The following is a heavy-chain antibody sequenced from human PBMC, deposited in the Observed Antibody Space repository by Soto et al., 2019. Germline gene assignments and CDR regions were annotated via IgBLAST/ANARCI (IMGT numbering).Heavy chain of an antibody. J-gene: IGHJ5*02. CDR1: GFTFSSYA. D-gene: IGHD2-2*01. Sequence: EVQLLESGGGLVQPGGSLRLSCAASGFTFSSYAMSWVRQAPGKGLEWVSAISGSGGSTYYADSVKGRFTISRDNSKNTLYLQMNSLRADDTAVYYCAKETGDIVVVPAAILAYNWFDPWGQGTLVTVSS. CDR3: AKETGDIVVVPAAILAYNWFDP. V-gene: IGHV3-23*01. CDR2: ISGSGGST.